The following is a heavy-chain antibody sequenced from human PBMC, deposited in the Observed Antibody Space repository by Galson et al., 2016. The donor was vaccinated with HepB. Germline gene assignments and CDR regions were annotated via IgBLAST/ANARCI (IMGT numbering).Heavy chain of an antibody. CDR1: GFSFSASW. CDR3: AWGWSPMR. V-gene: IGHV3-7*04. CDR2: IKQDGTVT. D-gene: IGHD1-26*01. J-gene: IGHJ4*02. Sequence: SLRLSCAVSGFSFSASWMSWVRQAPGGGLECVANIKQDGTVTNYVDSVKGRFTISRDNARSSLHLQMDSLRADDSAVYYCAWGWSPMRWGQGTLVTVSS.